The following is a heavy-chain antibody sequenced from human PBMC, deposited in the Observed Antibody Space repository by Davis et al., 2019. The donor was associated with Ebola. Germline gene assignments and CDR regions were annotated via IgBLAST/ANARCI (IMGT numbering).Heavy chain of an antibody. V-gene: IGHV3-9*01. CDR1: GFSLNDYA. CDR2: ISWNSGSL. D-gene: IGHD1-26*01. J-gene: IGHJ4*02. Sequence: SLKISCSPSGFSLNDYAMHWVLQSPGKGLEWVSGISWNSGSLRYAGSVKGRFTISRDNAKNSVFLQMDNLRAEDTGVYYCGRGSDRWELLSHWGQGTIVTVSS. CDR3: GRGSDRWELLSH.